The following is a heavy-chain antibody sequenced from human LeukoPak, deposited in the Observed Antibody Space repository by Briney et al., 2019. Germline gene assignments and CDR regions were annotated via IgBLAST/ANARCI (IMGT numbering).Heavy chain of an antibody. CDR1: GGSITSGDYY. Sequence: PSQTLSLTCTVSGGSITSGDYYWSWIRQPPEKGLEWIGYIYYSGSTYYNPSLKSRVTMSVDTSKNQFSLKLSSVTAADTAVYYCARARPYYPQDWGQGTLVTVSS. J-gene: IGHJ4*02. CDR2: IYYSGST. D-gene: IGHD3-10*01. V-gene: IGHV4-30-4*01. CDR3: ARARPYYPQD.